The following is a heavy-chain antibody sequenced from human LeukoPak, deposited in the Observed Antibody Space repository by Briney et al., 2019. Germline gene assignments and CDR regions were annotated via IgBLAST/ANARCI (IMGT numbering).Heavy chain of an antibody. D-gene: IGHD2-2*01. J-gene: IGHJ4*02. Sequence: PGGSLRLSCAASGFAFSSYGMHWVRQAPGRGLEWVAIISYDGGNIYYADSVRGRFTISRDNSKNTLYLQMNSLRAEDTAVYYCAKDLSRRSSSFDCWGQGTLVTVSS. V-gene: IGHV3-30*18. CDR3: AKDLSRRSSSFDC. CDR2: ISYDGGNI. CDR1: GFAFSSYG.